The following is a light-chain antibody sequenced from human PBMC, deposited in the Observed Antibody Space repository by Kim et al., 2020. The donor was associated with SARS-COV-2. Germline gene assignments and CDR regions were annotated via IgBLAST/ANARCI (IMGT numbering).Light chain of an antibody. V-gene: IGLV1-40*01. CDR1: SSNIGARFD. CDR2: ANS. J-gene: IGLJ3*02. CDR3: QSFDSSLSGSV. Sequence: QRVTISCTGSSSNIGARFDVHWYQQLPGTAPKLLIYANSNRPSGVPDRFSGSKSGTSASLAITGLQAEDEADYYCQSFDSSLSGSVFGGGTQLTVL.